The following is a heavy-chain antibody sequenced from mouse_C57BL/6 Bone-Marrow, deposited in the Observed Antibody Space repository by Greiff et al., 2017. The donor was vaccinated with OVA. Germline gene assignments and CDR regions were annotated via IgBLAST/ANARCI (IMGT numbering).Heavy chain of an antibody. Sequence: EVNVVESGGDLVKPGGSLKLSCAASGFTFSSYGMSWVRQTPDKRLEWVATISSGGSYTYYPDSVKGRFTISRDNAKNTLYLQMSSLKSEDTAMYYCYFTPAYWGQGTLVTVSA. V-gene: IGHV5-6*01. CDR3: YFTPAY. J-gene: IGHJ3*01. CDR2: ISSGGSYT. CDR1: GFTFSSYG.